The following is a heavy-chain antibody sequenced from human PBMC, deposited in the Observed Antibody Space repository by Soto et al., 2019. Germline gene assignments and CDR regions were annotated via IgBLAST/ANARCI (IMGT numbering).Heavy chain of an antibody. CDR1: GDTFSSYG. CDR3: VSIPLPYNWFDP. V-gene: IGHV1-18*04. D-gene: IGHD2-21*01. J-gene: IGHJ5*02. CDR2: INTYNGDT. Sequence: QVQLVQSGGEVKKPGASVKVSCKASGDTFSSYGISWVRQAPGQGLEWMGWINTYNGDTNYAEKFQGRVTMTTDISTSSAYMELRSLRSDDTAVYYCVSIPLPYNWFDPWGQGTLVTVSS.